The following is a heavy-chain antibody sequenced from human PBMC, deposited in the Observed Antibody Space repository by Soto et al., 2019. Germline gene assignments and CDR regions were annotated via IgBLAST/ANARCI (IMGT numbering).Heavy chain of an antibody. CDR2: ISSSSSYI. Sequence: GGSLRLSCAASGFTFSSYSMNWVRQAPGKGLEWVSSISSSSSYIYYADSVKGRFTISRDNAKNSLYLQMNSLRAEDTAVYYCAREVAVAGLFDYWGQGILVTVSS. D-gene: IGHD6-19*01. J-gene: IGHJ4*02. CDR1: GFTFSSYS. CDR3: AREVAVAGLFDY. V-gene: IGHV3-21*01.